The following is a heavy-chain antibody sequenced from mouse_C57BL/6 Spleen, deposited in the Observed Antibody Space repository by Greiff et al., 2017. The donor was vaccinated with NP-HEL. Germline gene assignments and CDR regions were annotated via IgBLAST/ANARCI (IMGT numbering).Heavy chain of an antibody. J-gene: IGHJ2*01. CDR2: IDPSDSYT. D-gene: IGHD2-13*01. CDR3: ARICDGGNYFDY. Sequence: VQLQQPGAELVMPGASVKLSCKASGYTFTSYWMHWVKQRPGQGLEWIGEIDPSDSYTNYNQKFKGKSTLTVDKSSSTAYMQLSSLTSEDSAVYYCARICDGGNYFDYWGQGTTLTVSS. V-gene: IGHV1-69*01. CDR1: GYTFTSYW.